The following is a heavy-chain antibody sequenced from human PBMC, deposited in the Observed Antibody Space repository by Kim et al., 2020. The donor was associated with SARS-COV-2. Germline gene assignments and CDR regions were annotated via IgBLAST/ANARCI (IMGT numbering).Heavy chain of an antibody. D-gene: IGHD3-10*01. CDR3: ARGEYYYGSGSYRYHYGMDV. CDR2: INTNTGNP. V-gene: IGHV7-4-1*02. Sequence: ASVKVSCKASGYTFTSYAMNWVRQAPGQGLEWMGWINTNTGNPTYAQGFTGRFVFSLDTSVSTAYLQISSLKAEDTAVYYCARGEYYYGSGSYRYHYGMDVWGQGTTVTVSS. J-gene: IGHJ6*02. CDR1: GYTFTSYA.